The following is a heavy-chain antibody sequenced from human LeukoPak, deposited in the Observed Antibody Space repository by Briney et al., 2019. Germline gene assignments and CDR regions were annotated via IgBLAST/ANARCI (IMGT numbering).Heavy chain of an antibody. CDR3: ARRVFSGWGYYFDY. CDR1: GYTFRNYG. D-gene: IGHD6-19*01. V-gene: IGHV1-2*02. J-gene: IGHJ4*02. Sequence: GASVKVSCKASGYTFRNYGISWVRQAPGQGLEWMGWINPNSGGTNYAQKFQGRVTMTRDTSISTAYMELSSLRSDDTAIYYCARRVFSGWGYYFDYWGQGTLVTVSS. CDR2: INPNSGGT.